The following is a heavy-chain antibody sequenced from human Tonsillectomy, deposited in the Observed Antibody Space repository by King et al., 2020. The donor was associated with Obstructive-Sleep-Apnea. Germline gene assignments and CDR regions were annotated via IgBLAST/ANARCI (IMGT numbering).Heavy chain of an antibody. V-gene: IGHV5-51*01. D-gene: IGHD2-15*01. CDR3: ASQDIVPGGPLRFNFYGIDV. CDR2: IYPGDSDT. Sequence: QLVQSGAEVKKPGESLKISCKGSGYRFTSYWIGWVRQMPGKGLEWMGTIYPGDSDTRYSPSFQGQVTISADKSINTAYLQWSSLKASDTAIYYCASQDIVPGGPLRFNFYGIDVWGQGTTVTVSS. CDR1: GYRFTSYW. J-gene: IGHJ6*02.